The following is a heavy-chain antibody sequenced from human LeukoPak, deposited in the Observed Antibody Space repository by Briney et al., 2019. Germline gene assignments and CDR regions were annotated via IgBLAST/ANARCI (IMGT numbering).Heavy chain of an antibody. J-gene: IGHJ4*02. D-gene: IGHD2-15*01. V-gene: IGHV3-9*01. CDR1: GFTFDDYA. CDR3: AKAPDRARWHFDS. Sequence: GRSLRLSCAGSGFTFDDYAMDWVRQAPGKGLEWVSGISWSGGSIGYADSVKGRFTISRDNAKNSLYLQMNSLRVEDTAFYYCAKAPDRARWHFDSWGPGTLVTVSS. CDR2: ISWSGGSI.